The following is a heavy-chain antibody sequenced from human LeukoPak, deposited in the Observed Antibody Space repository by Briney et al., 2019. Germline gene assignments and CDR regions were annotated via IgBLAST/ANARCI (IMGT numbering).Heavy chain of an antibody. V-gene: IGHV3-53*01. CDR1: GFTVRSNY. J-gene: IGHJ4*02. CDR2: IHTRGST. CDR3: VRDGDYHLY. Sequence: PGGSLRLSCAASGFTVRSNYMTWVRQAPGKGLEWVSVIHTRGSTYYADSVKGRFTISRDDSKNTLYLQMNSLRAEDTAVYYCVRDGDYHLYWGQGTLVTVSS. D-gene: IGHD4-17*01.